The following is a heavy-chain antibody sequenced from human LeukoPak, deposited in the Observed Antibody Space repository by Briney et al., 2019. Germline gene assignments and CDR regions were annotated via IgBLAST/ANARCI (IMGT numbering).Heavy chain of an antibody. Sequence: PGGSLRLSCAASGFTFSSYDMNWVRQAPGKGLEWVSYISTDSSTMYYADSVKGRFTISRDNAQNSLYLQVSSLRAEDTAVYYCARGTPLFDPWGQGTLVTVSS. CDR3: ARGTPLFDP. CDR1: GFTFSSYD. V-gene: IGHV3-48*01. CDR2: ISTDSSTM. D-gene: IGHD1-14*01. J-gene: IGHJ5*02.